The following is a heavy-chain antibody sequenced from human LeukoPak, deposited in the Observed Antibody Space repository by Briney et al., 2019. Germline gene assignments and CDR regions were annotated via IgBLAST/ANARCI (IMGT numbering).Heavy chain of an antibody. CDR2: TYYSGST. CDR3: AKWLLFNRYYYGIDV. D-gene: IGHD5-24*01. CDR1: GGSISNSNYY. J-gene: IGHJ6*02. Sequence: KPSETLSLTCTVSGGSISNSNYYWDWIRQPPGKGLEWIGTTYYSGSTYYNPSLKDRVTISVDTSKNQSSLRLSSVNPADTAVYYCAKWLLFNRYYYGIDVWGRGTTVTVSS. V-gene: IGHV4-39*01.